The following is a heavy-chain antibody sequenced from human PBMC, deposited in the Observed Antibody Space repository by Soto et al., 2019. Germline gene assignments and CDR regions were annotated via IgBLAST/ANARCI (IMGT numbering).Heavy chain of an antibody. D-gene: IGHD5-12*01. CDR1: GFTFTSSA. CDR2: IVVGSGNT. CDR3: AALGRYSGYALK. J-gene: IGHJ4*02. Sequence: GASVKVSCKASGFTFTSSAVQWVRQARGQRLEWIGWIVVGSGNTNYAQKFQERVTITRDMSTSTAYMKLSSLRSEDTAVYYCAALGRYSGYALKWGQGTLVTVSS. V-gene: IGHV1-58*01.